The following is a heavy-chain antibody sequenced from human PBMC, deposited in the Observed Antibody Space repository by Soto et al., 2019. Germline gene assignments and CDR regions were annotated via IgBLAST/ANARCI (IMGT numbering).Heavy chain of an antibody. D-gene: IGHD1-26*01. CDR1: GFNFSSYG. V-gene: IGHV3-30*18. J-gene: IGHJ3*02. CDR3: AKPHSGSYLGDDAFDI. Sequence: GGSLRLSCAASGFNFSSYGMHWVRQAPGKGLEWVAVISYDGSNKYYADSVKGRFTISRDNSKNTLYLQMNSLRAEDTAVYYCAKPHSGSYLGDDAFDIWGQGTMVTVS. CDR2: ISYDGSNK.